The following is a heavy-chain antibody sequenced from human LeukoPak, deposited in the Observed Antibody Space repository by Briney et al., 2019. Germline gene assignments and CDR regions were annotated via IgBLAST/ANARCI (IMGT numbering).Heavy chain of an antibody. CDR2: IKQDGSEK. J-gene: IGHJ4*02. CDR3: ARAVGASEGVDN. V-gene: IGHV3-7*03. D-gene: IGHD1-26*01. Sequence: GGSLRLSCAASGFTFNNYWMSWVRQAPGKGLEWVANIKQDGSEKYYVDSVKGRFTISRDNAKSSLYLQMNSLRAEDTAVYYCARAVGASEGVDNWGQGTLVTVSS. CDR1: GFTFNNYW.